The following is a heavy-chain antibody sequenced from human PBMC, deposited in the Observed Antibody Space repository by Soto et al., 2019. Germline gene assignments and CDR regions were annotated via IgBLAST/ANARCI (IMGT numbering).Heavy chain of an antibody. J-gene: IGHJ6*03. Sequence: QVQLQESGPGLVKPSQTLSLTCTVSGGSISSGGYYWSWIRQHPGKGLEWIGYIYYRGGTYYKASLKSRVTMAVDTSENQFYLRLSSVTAAETAVYYCARKDSGYADYMDVWGKGTTVT. CDR2: IYYRGGT. V-gene: IGHV4-31*03. CDR1: GGSISSGGYY. D-gene: IGHD5-12*01. CDR3: ARKDSGYADYMDV.